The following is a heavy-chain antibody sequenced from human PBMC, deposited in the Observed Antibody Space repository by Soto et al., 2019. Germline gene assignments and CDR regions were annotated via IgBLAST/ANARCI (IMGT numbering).Heavy chain of an antibody. CDR2: ISGSGGST. J-gene: IGHJ4*02. Sequence: GGSLRLSCAASGFTFSSYAMSWVRQGPGKGLEWVSAISGSGGSTYYADSVKGRVTISRDNSKNTLYLQMNSLRAEDTAVYYCAKDPYRYCSSTSCYFGRIDYWGQGTLVTVSS. CDR1: GFTFSSYA. CDR3: AKDPYRYCSSTSCYFGRIDY. V-gene: IGHV3-23*01. D-gene: IGHD2-2*01.